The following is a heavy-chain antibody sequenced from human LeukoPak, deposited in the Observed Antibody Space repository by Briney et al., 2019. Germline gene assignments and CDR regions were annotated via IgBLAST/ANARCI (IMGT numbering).Heavy chain of an antibody. J-gene: IGHJ5*02. CDR3: ARSAAYYDSSGYPRP. CDR1: GYTFTGYY. V-gene: IGHV1-2*02. Sequence: GASVKVSCKASGYTFTGYYMHWVRQAPGQGLEWMGWINPNSGGTNYAQKFQGRVTMTRDTSISTAYMELSRLRSDDTAVYYCARSAAYYDSSGYPRPWGQGTLVTVSS. D-gene: IGHD3-22*01. CDR2: INPNSGGT.